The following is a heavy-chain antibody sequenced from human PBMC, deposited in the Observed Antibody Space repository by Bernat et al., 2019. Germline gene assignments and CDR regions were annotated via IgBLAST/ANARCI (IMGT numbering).Heavy chain of an antibody. Sequence: EVQLLESGGGLVQPGGSLRLSCAASGFTFSSDAMTWVRQAPGKGLEWVSGISDSGGSTYYADSVKGRFTISRDNSKNTLYLQMTSLRAEDTAVYYCAKDVVVVPAAMGYFQHWGQGTLVTVSS. CDR3: AKDVVVVPAAMGYFQH. CDR1: GFTFSSDA. CDR2: ISDSGGST. V-gene: IGHV3-23*01. D-gene: IGHD2-2*01. J-gene: IGHJ1*01.